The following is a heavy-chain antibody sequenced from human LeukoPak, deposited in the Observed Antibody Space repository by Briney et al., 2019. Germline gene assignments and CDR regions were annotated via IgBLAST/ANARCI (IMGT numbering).Heavy chain of an antibody. Sequence: ASVKVSCKASGYTFTSYGISWVRQAPGQGLEWMGWISAYNGNTNYAQKLQGRVTMTTDTSTSTAYMELRSLRSDDMAVYYCARCSVLAYYDFWSGYPHFDYWGQGTLVTVSS. CDR3: ARCSVLAYYDFWSGYPHFDY. J-gene: IGHJ4*02. D-gene: IGHD3-3*01. CDR1: GYTFTSYG. CDR2: ISAYNGNT. V-gene: IGHV1-18*03.